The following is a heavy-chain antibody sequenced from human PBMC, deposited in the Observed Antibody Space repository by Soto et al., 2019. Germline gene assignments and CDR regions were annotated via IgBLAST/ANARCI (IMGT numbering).Heavy chain of an antibody. J-gene: IGHJ4*02. V-gene: IGHV3-30*03. CDR3: VTGQGTYFDY. Sequence: QVQLVESGGGVVQPGWSLRLSCAASGFTFSNNGMHWVRQAPGKGLEWVAFISNDESNTYYVDSVKGRFSISRDNSQNTLYLKMNSLRGEDTAVYYCVTGQGTYFDYWGQGTLVTVSS. CDR2: ISNDESNT. CDR1: GFTFSNNG. D-gene: IGHD3-10*01.